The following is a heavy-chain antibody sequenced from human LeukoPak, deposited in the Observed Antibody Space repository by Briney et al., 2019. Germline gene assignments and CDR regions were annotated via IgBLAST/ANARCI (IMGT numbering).Heavy chain of an antibody. CDR2: IYHSGST. CDR3: ARDGNAL. J-gene: IGHJ4*02. D-gene: IGHD1-1*01. V-gene: IGHV4-38-2*02. Sequence: SETLSLTCTVSGCSISSGYYWGWIRQPPGKGLEWIGSIYHSGSTYYNPSLKSRVTISIDTSKNQFSLKLRSVTAADTAVYYCARDGNALWGQGTLVTVSS. CDR1: GCSISSGYY.